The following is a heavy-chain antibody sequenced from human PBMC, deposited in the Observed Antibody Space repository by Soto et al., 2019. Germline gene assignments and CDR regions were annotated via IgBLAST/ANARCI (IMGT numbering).Heavy chain of an antibody. J-gene: IGHJ6*02. D-gene: IGHD2-15*01. CDR2: ISAYNGNT. V-gene: IGHV1-18*01. Sequence: ASVKVSCKASGYTFTSYGISWVRQAPGQGLEWMGWISAYNGNTNYAQKLQGRVTMTTDTSTSTAYMELRSLRSDDTAVYYCAASLAAYYYYYYGMEVWGQGTTVTVSS. CDR3: AASLAAYYYYYYGMEV. CDR1: GYTFTSYG.